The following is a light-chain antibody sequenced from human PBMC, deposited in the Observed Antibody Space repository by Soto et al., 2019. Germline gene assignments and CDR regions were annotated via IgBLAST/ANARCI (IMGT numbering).Light chain of an antibody. J-gene: IGKJ4*01. CDR3: QQYNNWLMLS. CDR2: DAS. Sequence: EIVLTQSPATLSLSPGERATLSCRASQSVSSYLAWYQQKPGQAPRLLIYDASNRATGIPARFSGSGSGTDFTLTISSLQSEDFAIYYCQQYNNWLMLSFGGGTKVDIK. CDR1: QSVSSY. V-gene: IGKV3-11*01.